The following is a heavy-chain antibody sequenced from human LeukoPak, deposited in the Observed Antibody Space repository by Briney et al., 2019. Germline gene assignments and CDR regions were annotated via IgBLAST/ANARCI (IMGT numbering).Heavy chain of an antibody. V-gene: IGHV3-53*01. D-gene: IGHD3-16*01. CDR3: VRVHGGGY. Sequence: GGTLRLSCAASGFTVSDNNMIWVRQAPGKGLEWVSTLHRDGSVRYADSVNGRFTISRDDSKNTLSLQMSSLRDEDTAVYYCVRVHGGGYWGQGTLVTVSS. CDR1: GFTVSDNN. CDR2: LHRDGSV. J-gene: IGHJ4*02.